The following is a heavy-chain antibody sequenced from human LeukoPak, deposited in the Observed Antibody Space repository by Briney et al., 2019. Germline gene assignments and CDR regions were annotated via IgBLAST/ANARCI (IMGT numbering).Heavy chain of an antibody. CDR3: ARRGIAAAGNFEGRIGYYYYYYMDV. V-gene: IGHV4-34*01. Sequence: SETLSLTCAVYGGSFSGYYWSWIRQPPGKGLEWIGEINHSGSTNYNPSLKSRVTISVDTSKNQFSLKLSSVTAADTAVYYCARRGIAAAGNFEGRIGYYYYYYMDVWGKGTTVTVSS. CDR2: INHSGST. CDR1: GGSFSGYY. J-gene: IGHJ6*03. D-gene: IGHD6-13*01.